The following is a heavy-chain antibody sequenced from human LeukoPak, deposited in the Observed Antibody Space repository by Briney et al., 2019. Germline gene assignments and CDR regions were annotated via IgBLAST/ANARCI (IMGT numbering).Heavy chain of an antibody. D-gene: IGHD3-10*01. J-gene: IGHJ6*02. V-gene: IGHV1-69*04. CDR1: GGTFSSYT. Sequence: GASAKVSCKASGGTFSSYTISWVRQAPGQGLEWMGRIIPILGIANYAQKFQGRVTITADKSTSTAYMELSSLRSEDMAVYYCARDPKLLWFGEALGYYYGMDVWGQGTTVTVSS. CDR2: IIPILGIA. CDR3: ARDPKLLWFGEALGYYYGMDV.